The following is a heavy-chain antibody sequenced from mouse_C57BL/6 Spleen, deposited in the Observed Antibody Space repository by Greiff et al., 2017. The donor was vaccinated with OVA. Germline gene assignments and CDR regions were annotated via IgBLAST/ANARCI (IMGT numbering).Heavy chain of an antibody. CDR3: ARVSNSVSWFAY. CDR2: ILPGSGST. CDR1: GYTFTGYW. D-gene: IGHD2-5*01. V-gene: IGHV1-9*01. J-gene: IGHJ3*01. Sequence: QVQLQQSGAELMKPGASVKLSCKATGYTFTGYWIEWVKQRPGHGLEWIGEILPGSGSTNYNEKFKGKATFTADTSSNTAYMQLSSLTTDDSAIYYCARVSNSVSWFAYWGQGTLVTVSA.